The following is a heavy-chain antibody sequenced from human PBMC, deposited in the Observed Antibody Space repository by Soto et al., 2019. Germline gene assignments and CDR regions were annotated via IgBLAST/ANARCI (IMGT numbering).Heavy chain of an antibody. CDR3: PRHLGDAFDM. J-gene: IGHJ3*02. V-gene: IGHV1-18*01. CDR1: AYTFTSYG. CDR2: ISAYNGNT. D-gene: IGHD3-3*02. Sequence: QVQLVQSGAEVKKPGASVKVSCKASAYTFTSYGISWVRQAPGQGLEWMGWISAYNGNTHYARRLQGRVTMTTHTSTITVYMELRSLGSDDTAVYYCPRHLGDAFDMWGHGTMVTVSS.